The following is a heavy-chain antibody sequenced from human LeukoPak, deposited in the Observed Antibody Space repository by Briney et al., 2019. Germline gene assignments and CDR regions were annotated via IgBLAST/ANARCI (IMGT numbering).Heavy chain of an antibody. Sequence: GESLKISCEGSGQSFPPFWLGWVRQVPGKGLEWMGILYPGDADTRYNMSFQGQVHLSADKSINTAYLQWSSLKASDTAMYYCARKYSSGWPNWGQGTLVTVSS. CDR2: LYPGDADT. CDR1: GQSFPPFW. V-gene: IGHV5-51*01. D-gene: IGHD6-19*01. J-gene: IGHJ4*02. CDR3: ARKYSSGWPN.